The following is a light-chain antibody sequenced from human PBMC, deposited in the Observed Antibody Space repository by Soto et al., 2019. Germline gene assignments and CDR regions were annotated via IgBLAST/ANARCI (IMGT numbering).Light chain of an antibody. Sequence: QSVLTQSPSASASLGASVKLTCTLSCGHSSYAISWHQQQPAKGPRYWMKLNSDGRHSKGDGIPDRFSGSSSGAERYLTISSLQPEDEADHISKIWGTGPVVFGGGTKLTVL. V-gene: IGLV4-69*01. CDR3: KIWGTGPVV. CDR2: LNSDGRH. J-gene: IGLJ2*01. CDR1: CGHSSYA.